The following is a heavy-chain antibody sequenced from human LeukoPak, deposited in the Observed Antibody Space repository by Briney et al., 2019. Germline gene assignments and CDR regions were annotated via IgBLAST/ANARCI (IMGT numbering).Heavy chain of an antibody. V-gene: IGHV4-34*01. D-gene: IGHD3-22*01. J-gene: IGHJ1*01. CDR1: GGSMSSYY. CDR2: INHSGST. CDR3: ARGPTYYYDSSGYSFFFQH. Sequence: SETLSLTCTVSGGSMSSYYWSWIRQPPGKGLEWIGEINHSGSTNYNPSLKSRVTISVDTSKNQFSLKLSSVTAADTAVYYCARGPTYYYDSSGYSFFFQHWGQGTLVTVSS.